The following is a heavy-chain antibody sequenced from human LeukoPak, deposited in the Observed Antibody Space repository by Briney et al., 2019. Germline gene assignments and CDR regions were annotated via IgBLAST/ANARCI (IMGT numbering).Heavy chain of an antibody. Sequence: GGSLRLSCAASGFTFSSYWMSWVRQAPGKGLEWVANIKQDGSEKYYVDSVKGRFTISRDNAKNSLYLQMNSLRAEDTAVYYCARGNEGAIGSFDYWGQGTLVTVSS. CDR2: IKQDGSEK. CDR3: ARGNEGAIGSFDY. J-gene: IGHJ4*02. V-gene: IGHV3-7*01. CDR1: GFTFSSYW. D-gene: IGHD1-26*01.